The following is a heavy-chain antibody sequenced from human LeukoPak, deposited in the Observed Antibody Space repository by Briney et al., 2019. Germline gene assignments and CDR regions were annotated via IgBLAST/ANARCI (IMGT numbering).Heavy chain of an antibody. CDR2: INPSGGST. J-gene: IGHJ5*02. D-gene: IGHD4-11*01. CDR1: GGTFSRHA. CDR3: ARGYSNYDH. Sequence: ASVKVSCKASGGTFSRHAISWVRQAPGQGLEWMGIINPSGGSTSYAQKFQGRVTMTRDTSTSTVYMELSSLRSEDTAVYYCARGYSNYDHWGQGTLVTVSS. V-gene: IGHV1-46*01.